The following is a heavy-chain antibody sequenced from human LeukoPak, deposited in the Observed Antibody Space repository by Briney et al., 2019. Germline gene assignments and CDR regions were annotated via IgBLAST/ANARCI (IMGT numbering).Heavy chain of an antibody. CDR2: IYSGGST. J-gene: IGHJ6*03. D-gene: IGHD3-22*01. V-gene: IGHV3-53*01. CDR1: GFTVSSNY. Sequence: PGGSLRLSCAASGFTVSSNYMSWVRQAPGKGLEWVSVIYSGGSTYYADSVKGRSTISRDNSKNTLYLQMNSLRAEDTAVYYCARDRYYDSSGYYNKTYYYYYMDVWGKGTTVTVSS. CDR3: ARDRYYDSSGYYNKTYYYYYMDV.